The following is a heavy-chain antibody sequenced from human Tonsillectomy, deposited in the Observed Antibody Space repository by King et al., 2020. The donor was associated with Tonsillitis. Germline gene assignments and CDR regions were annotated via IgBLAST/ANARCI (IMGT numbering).Heavy chain of an antibody. CDR3: ARHAWFGVLFLHFDY. CDR2: ISVYNGNT. D-gene: IGHD3-10*01. V-gene: IGHV1-18*01. CDR1: GYTFTSYG. J-gene: IGHJ4*02. Sequence: QLVQSGAEVKKPGASVKVSCKTSGYTFTSYGIGWVRQAPGQGLEWMGWISVYNGNTNYAQKFQGRVTMTTDTSTSTAYMELRSLRSDDTAMYYCARHAWFGVLFLHFDYWGQGTLVTVSS.